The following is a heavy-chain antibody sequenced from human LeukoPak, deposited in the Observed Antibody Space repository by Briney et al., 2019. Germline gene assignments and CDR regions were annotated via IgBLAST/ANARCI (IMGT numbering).Heavy chain of an antibody. V-gene: IGHV3-53*01. CDR1: GFTVSTYY. CDR2: IYSGDRR. CDR3: ARVGDHFQRNLDL. Sequence: PGGALRLSCAASGFTVSTYYMNWVRQAPGKGLEWVSIIYSGDRRYYADSVKGRFTISRDTAKNTLSLQMSSLRAEDTAVYFCARVGDHFQRNLDLWGRGTLVSV. D-gene: IGHD1-14*01. J-gene: IGHJ2*01.